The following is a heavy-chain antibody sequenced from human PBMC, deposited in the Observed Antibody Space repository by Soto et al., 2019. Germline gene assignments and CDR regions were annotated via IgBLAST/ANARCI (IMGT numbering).Heavy chain of an antibody. Sequence: QITLKESGPTLVKPTQTLTLTCTFSGFSLSTSGVGVGWIRQPPGKALEWLALIYWYDDKCYSPSLKSRLTIIKGTNIRQLVLTMTNMDPVDTATFYCAHSHSSGWYSFPSLVYWGQGTLVTVSS. V-gene: IGHV2-5*01. J-gene: IGHJ4*02. CDR2: IYWYDDK. CDR3: AHSHSSGWYSFPSLVY. D-gene: IGHD6-19*01. CDR1: GFSLSTSGVG.